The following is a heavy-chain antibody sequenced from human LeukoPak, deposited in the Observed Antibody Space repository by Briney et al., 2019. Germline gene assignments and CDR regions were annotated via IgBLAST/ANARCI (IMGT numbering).Heavy chain of an antibody. J-gene: IGHJ4*02. CDR1: GFTFSSYS. CDR3: ARDGGDYYDSSGYYFDY. V-gene: IGHV3-48*01. CDR2: ISSGGSSI. Sequence: PGGSLRLSCAASGFTFSSYSMNWVRQAPGKGLEWVSYISSGGSSIYYADSVKGRFTISRDNAKNSLYLQMNSLRAEDTAVYYCARDGGDYYDSSGYYFDYWGQGTLVTVSS. D-gene: IGHD3-22*01.